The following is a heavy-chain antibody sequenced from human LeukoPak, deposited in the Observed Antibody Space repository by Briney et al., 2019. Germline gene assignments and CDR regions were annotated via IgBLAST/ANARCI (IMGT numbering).Heavy chain of an antibody. CDR2: FDPEDGET. CDR3: ATRVYGDYLYYYYMDV. CDR1: GYTLTELS. Sequence: GASVKVSCKVSGYTLTELSMHWVRQAPGKGLEWMGGFDPEDGETIYAQKFQGRVTMTEDTSTDTAYMELSSLRSEDTAVYYCATRVYGDYLYYYYMDVSGKGTTVTVSS. J-gene: IGHJ6*03. V-gene: IGHV1-24*01. D-gene: IGHD4-17*01.